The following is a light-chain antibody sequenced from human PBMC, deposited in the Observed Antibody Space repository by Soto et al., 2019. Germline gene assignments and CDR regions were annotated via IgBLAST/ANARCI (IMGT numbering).Light chain of an antibody. CDR3: QQYNSYSIT. V-gene: IGKV1-5*01. J-gene: IGKJ3*01. Sequence: DIPMTQSPSTLSASVGDRVTITCRASQSSSSWLAWYQQKPGKAPKLLIYDASSLESGVPSRFSGSGAGAEFTLTISSLQPDDFATYYCQQYNSYSITFGPGTKVDIK. CDR2: DAS. CDR1: QSSSSW.